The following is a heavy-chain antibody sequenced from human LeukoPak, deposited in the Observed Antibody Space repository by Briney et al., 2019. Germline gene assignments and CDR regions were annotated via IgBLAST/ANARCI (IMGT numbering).Heavy chain of an antibody. V-gene: IGHV1-8*01. Sequence: GASVKVSCKASGYTFTSYDINWVRQATGQGLEWMGWMNPNSGNTGYAQKFQGRVTMTRNTSISTAYMELSSLRSGDTAVYYCARGNRPRGLGYYYGMDVWGQGTTVTVSS. CDR1: GYTFTSYD. CDR3: ARGNRPRGLGYYYGMDV. CDR2: MNPNSGNT. D-gene: IGHD1-14*01. J-gene: IGHJ6*02.